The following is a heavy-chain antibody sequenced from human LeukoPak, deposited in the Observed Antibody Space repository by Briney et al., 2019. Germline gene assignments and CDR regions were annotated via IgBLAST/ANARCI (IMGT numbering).Heavy chain of an antibody. V-gene: IGHV4-4*07. CDR2: IYTSGST. J-gene: IGHJ4*02. CDR1: GGSISSYY. D-gene: IGHD1-26*01. CDR3: ARSADEWESNFPFDY. Sequence: RTSETLSLTCTVSGGSISSYYWSWIRQPAGKGLEWIGRIYTSGSTNYNPSLKSRVTMSVDTSKNQFSLKLSSVTAADTAVYYCARSADEWESNFPFDYWGQGTLVTVSS.